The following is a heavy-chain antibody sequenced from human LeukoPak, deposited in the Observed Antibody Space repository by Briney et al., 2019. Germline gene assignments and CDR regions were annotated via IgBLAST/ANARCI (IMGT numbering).Heavy chain of an antibody. D-gene: IGHD3-16*01. V-gene: IGHV3-74*01. CDR2: INTDGSST. CDR3: ARDLMRAPGY. Sequence: GGSLRLSCAASGFTFSSYWMHWVRQAPGEGLVWVSRINTDGSSTNYADSVKGRFTISRDNAKNTLYLQMNSLRAEDTAVYYCARDLMRAPGYWRQGTLVTVSS. J-gene: IGHJ4*02. CDR1: GFTFSSYW.